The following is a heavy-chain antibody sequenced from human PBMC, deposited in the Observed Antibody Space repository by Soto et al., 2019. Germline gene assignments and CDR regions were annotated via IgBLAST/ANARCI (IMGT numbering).Heavy chain of an antibody. Sequence: QVQLVQSGAEVKKPGSSVKVSCKDSGGTFSTYSMFWVRQAPGQGLEWMGRIIPMLGIANYAQRFQDRVTITADKSTVTAYMELSSLRSEATALYYCSIGSWSGEVFDIWGQGTMVTVSS. CDR1: GGTFSTYS. CDR3: SIGSWSGEVFDI. CDR2: IIPMLGIA. V-gene: IGHV1-69*02. J-gene: IGHJ3*02. D-gene: IGHD2-21*01.